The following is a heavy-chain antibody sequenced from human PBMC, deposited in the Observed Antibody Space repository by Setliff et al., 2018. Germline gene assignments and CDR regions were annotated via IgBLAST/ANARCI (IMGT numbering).Heavy chain of an antibody. CDR1: GYSLVTHY. V-gene: IGHV1-46*01. D-gene: IGHD6-13*01. CDR3: ARAGLASAGRKGSFDY. J-gene: IGHJ4*02. Sequence: ASVKVSCKASGYSLVTHYMHWVRQAPGQGLEWMGLINTGGGSSSYSPKFQGRVTMTRDTSTSTVYMEVNILGSEDTAVYFCARAGLASAGRKGSFDYWGQGTLVTVSS. CDR2: INTGGGSS.